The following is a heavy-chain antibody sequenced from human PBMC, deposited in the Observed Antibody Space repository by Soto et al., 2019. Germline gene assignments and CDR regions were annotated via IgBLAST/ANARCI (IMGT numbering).Heavy chain of an antibody. CDR2: INPSGGST. CDR1: GYTFTSYY. Sequence: GASVKVSCKASGYTFTSYYMHWVRQAPGQGLEWMGIINPSGGSTSYAQKFQGRVTMTRDTSTSTVYMELSSLRSEDTAVYYCARDQKGTAMVTCFDYWGQGTLVTVSS. J-gene: IGHJ4*02. CDR3: ARDQKGTAMVTCFDY. V-gene: IGHV1-46*01. D-gene: IGHD5-18*01.